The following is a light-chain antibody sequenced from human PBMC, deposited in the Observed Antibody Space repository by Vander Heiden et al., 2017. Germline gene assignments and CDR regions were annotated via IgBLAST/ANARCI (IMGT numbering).Light chain of an antibody. Sequence: DIQMTQSPSTLSASIGDRVTITCRASQNIGSWLAWYQRQPGKAPKLLIYDASSLKTGVPSGFSGSGSRAEFTLTISSLQPEDFAAYYCQQYRDYPLTFGQGTKVQIK. CDR2: DAS. CDR3: QQYRDYPLT. CDR1: QNIGSW. J-gene: IGKJ1*01. V-gene: IGKV1-5*01.